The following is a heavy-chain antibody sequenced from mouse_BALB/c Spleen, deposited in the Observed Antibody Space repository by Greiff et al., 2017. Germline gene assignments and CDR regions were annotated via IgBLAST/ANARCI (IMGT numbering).Heavy chain of an antibody. CDR2: ISSGGST. CDR1: GFTFSSYA. V-gene: IGHV5-6-5*01. Sequence: EVQRVESGGGLVKPGGSLKLSCAASGFTFSSYAMSWVRQTPEKRLEWVASISSGGSTYYPDSVKGRFTISRDNARNILYLQMSSLESEDTAMYYCASVAHYFDFWGQGTTLTVSS. CDR3: ASVAHYFDF. J-gene: IGHJ2*01.